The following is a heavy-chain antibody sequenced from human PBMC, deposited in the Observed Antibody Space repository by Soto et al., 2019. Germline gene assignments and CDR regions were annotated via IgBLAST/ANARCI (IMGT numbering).Heavy chain of an antibody. CDR2: IYWYDDK. J-gene: IGHJ4*02. Sequence: ITLKESGPTVVKPTETLTLTFTFTGFSLTTSGVGVGWVRQSPGKAPEWLELIYWYDDKRYSTSLKSRLTITKAPSKNHVVLTMANVDPSDTATYYCAHRVHSMVFVLVTTTAIYFDFWGQGTPVVVSS. CDR3: AHRVHSMVFVLVTTTAIYFDF. CDR1: GFSLTTSGVG. D-gene: IGHD3-3*01. V-gene: IGHV2-5*01.